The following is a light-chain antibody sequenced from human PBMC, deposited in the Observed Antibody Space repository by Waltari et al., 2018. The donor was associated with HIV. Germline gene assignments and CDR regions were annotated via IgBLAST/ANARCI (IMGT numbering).Light chain of an antibody. CDR3: QQRSKWPPPWT. V-gene: IGKV3-11*01. CDR2: DAS. CDR1: QSVSDY. J-gene: IGKJ1*01. Sequence: EIVLTQSPATLSLSPGERATLSCRASQSVSDYLAWYQQKRGQAPSLLIYDASNRATGIPARFSGSGSGTDFTLTISSLEPEDFAVYYCQQRSKWPPPWTFGQGTKVEI.